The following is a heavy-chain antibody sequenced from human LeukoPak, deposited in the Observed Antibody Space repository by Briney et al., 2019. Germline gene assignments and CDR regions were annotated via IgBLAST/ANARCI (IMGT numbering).Heavy chain of an antibody. CDR2: ISTGNGNT. CDR3: AREKYFRIGRFDRAYRDD. CDR1: ASTFTTYA. J-gene: IGHJ4*02. Sequence: ASVKVSCKASASTFTTYAIHWVSQAPGQGLEWMGWISTGNGNTRYSKAFQDRFTITTDTSASTVYMELSGLRSEDMAVYYCAREKYFRIGRFDRAYRDDWGQGTLVTVSS. V-gene: IGHV1-3*03. D-gene: IGHD3-10*01.